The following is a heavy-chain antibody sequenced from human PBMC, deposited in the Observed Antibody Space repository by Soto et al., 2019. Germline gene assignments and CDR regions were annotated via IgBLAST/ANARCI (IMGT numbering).Heavy chain of an antibody. CDR1: GVTFSSYA. Sequence: SVKVSCKASGVTFSSYAISWVRQAPGQGLEWMGGIIPIFGTANYAQKFQGRVTITADESTSTAYMELSSLRSEDTAVYYCASNTIFGVVILYGMDVWGQGTTVTVSS. V-gene: IGHV1-69*13. J-gene: IGHJ6*02. D-gene: IGHD3-3*01. CDR2: IIPIFGTA. CDR3: ASNTIFGVVILYGMDV.